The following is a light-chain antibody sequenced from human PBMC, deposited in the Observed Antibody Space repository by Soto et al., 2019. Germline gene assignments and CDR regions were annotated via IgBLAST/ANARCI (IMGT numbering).Light chain of an antibody. CDR1: QSVSSN. CDR2: GAS. CDR3: RQYNKWPL. Sequence: IVMTQTQSTLSVSPGERATLSCSASQSVSSNLAWYQQKPGQAPRLLIYGASTRATGIPARFSGSGSGTEFTLTISSLQSEDFAVYYCRQYNKWPLFGQGTRLEIK. V-gene: IGKV3-15*01. J-gene: IGKJ5*01.